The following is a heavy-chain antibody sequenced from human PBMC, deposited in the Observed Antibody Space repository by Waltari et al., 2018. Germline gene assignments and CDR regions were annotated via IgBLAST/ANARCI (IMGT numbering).Heavy chain of an antibody. CDR1: GASNSRRKW. D-gene: IGHD3-10*01. Sequence: VQLQESGPGLVKPSGTLAPTGPATGASNSRRKWWHGARQPPGKGLEWIGEIYHSGSTNYNPSLKSRVTISVDKSKNQFSLKLSSVTAADTAVYYCARASMVRGAFDYWGQGTLVTVSS. V-gene: IGHV4-4*02. CDR3: ARASMVRGAFDY. J-gene: IGHJ4*02. CDR2: IYHSGST.